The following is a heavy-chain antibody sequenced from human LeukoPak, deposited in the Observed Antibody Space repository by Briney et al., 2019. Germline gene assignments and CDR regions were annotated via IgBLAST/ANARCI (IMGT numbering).Heavy chain of an antibody. V-gene: IGHV1-69*04. Sequence: SVKVSCKASGGTFSSDAISWGREAPGQGLEWRGRIIPILGIANYAQKFQGRVTITADKSTSTAYMELSSLRSEDTAVYYCARMYGSGSYLIPWGQGTLVTVSS. CDR1: GGTFSSDA. D-gene: IGHD3-10*01. J-gene: IGHJ5*02. CDR3: ARMYGSGSYLIP. CDR2: IIPILGIA.